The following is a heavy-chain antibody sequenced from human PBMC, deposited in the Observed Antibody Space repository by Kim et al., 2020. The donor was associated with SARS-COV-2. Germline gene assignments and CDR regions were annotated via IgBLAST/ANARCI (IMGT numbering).Heavy chain of an antibody. CDR1: GYTFSGYY. D-gene: IGHD6-13*01. V-gene: IGHV1-2*06. CDR3: ARAVYSSSWYSRWFDP. Sequence: ASVKVSCKASGYTFSGYYMHWVRQAPGQGLEWMGRINPNSGGTNYAQKFQGRVTMTRDTSISTAHMELSRLRSDDTAVYYCARAVYSSSWYSRWFDPWGQGTLVPVSS. J-gene: IGHJ5*02. CDR2: INPNSGGT.